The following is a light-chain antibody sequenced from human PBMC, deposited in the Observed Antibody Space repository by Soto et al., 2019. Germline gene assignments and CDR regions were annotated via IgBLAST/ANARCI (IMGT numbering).Light chain of an antibody. V-gene: IGKV1-6*01. CDR1: QGIRND. J-gene: IGKJ1*01. CDR2: AAS. CDR3: LQDYNYQ. Sequence: AIQMTQSPSSLSASVGDRVTITCRASQGIRNDLGWYQQKPGKAPKLLIYAASSLQSGVPSRFSGSGSGTDFTLTTSSLQPEDFATYYCLQDYNYQFGQGTKVEIK.